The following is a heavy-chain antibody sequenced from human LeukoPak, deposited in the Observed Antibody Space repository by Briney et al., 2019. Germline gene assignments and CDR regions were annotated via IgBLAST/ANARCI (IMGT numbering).Heavy chain of an antibody. CDR1: GXSISGSY. CDR2: INDSGTT. CDR3: ARREAVLTGYFDY. J-gene: IGHJ4*02. D-gene: IGHD1-14*01. V-gene: IGHV4-59*08. Sequence: PSETLSLTCTVSGXSISGSYGSWIRQPPGKGLEWIAYINDSGTTSYNPSLKSRVTISVDTSKKQFSLKVNSVTAADTAVYYCARREAVLTGYFDYWGQGTLVTVSS.